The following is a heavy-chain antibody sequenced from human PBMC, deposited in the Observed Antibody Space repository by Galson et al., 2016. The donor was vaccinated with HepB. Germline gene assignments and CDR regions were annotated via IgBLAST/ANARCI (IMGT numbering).Heavy chain of an antibody. CDR1: GYSFTTYW. D-gene: IGHD3-16*01. CDR3: GRRTWGGDNFDY. V-gene: IGHV5-51*01. Sequence: QSGAEVKKPGESLKISCKGSGYSFTTYWIGWVRQMPGKGLEWMGMIYPGDSDTRYSPSFQGQVSISADKSISTAYSQWNSRKASDSAIYYCGRRTWGGDNFDYWGQGTLVTVSS. CDR2: IYPGDSDT. J-gene: IGHJ4*02.